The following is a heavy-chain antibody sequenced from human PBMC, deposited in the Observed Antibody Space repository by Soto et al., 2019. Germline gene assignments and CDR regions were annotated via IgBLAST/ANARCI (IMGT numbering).Heavy chain of an antibody. D-gene: IGHD1-26*01. CDR2: ISAYNGNT. J-gene: IGHJ3*02. CDR3: ARDKAGAVDAFDI. CDR1: GYTFTIYS. Sequence: QVQLVQSGAEVKKPGASVKVSCKASGYTFTIYSITWVRQAPGQGLEWMGWISAYNGNTDYAQKCQGRVTMTPNPSTSTAYMELRRLTSDDTAVYYCARDKAGAVDAFDIWGQGTMVTVSS. V-gene: IGHV1-18*01.